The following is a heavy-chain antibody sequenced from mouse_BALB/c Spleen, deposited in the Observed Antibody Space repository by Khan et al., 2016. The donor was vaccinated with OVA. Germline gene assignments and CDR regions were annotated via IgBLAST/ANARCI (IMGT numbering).Heavy chain of an antibody. V-gene: IGHV9-3-1*01. Sequence: QIQLVQSGPELKKPGETVKISCKASGYTFKNHGMNWVKQAPGKGLKWMGWINTYTGEPTYVEDFKGRFAFSLETSASTAYLQINNLKNEDTATSFCASPPFFSYVMVYWGQGTSVTVSS. J-gene: IGHJ4*01. CDR3: ASPPFFSYVMVY. CDR1: GYTFKNHG. CDR2: INTYTGEP.